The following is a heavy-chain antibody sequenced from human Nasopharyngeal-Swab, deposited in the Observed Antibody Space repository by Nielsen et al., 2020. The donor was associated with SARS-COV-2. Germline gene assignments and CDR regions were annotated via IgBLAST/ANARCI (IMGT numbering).Heavy chain of an antibody. D-gene: IGHD4-17*01. CDR3: ARGNFYGDRLFDY. J-gene: IGHJ4*02. CDR2: IYYSGST. CDR1: GGSISSYY. Sequence: SETLSLTCTVSGGSISSYYWSWIRQPPGKGLEWIGYIYYSGSTNYNPSLKSRVTISVDTSKNQFSLKLSSVTAADTAVYYCARGNFYGDRLFDYWGQGTLVAVAS. V-gene: IGHV4-59*01.